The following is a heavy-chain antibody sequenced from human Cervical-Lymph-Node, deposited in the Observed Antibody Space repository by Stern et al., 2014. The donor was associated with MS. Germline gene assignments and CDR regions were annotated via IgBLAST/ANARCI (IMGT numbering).Heavy chain of an antibody. V-gene: IGHV1-69*06. CDR2: IIPLFGTA. CDR1: GGTFSSYA. Sequence: VQLVQSGADVTKPGSSVKVSCKASGGTFSSYAINWVRQAPGQGLEWMGGIIPLFGTAHYAQQFQGRVTISADKSTSTVYMELNSLRSDDTAVYYCARDETGVAFDIWGQGTMVTVSS. D-gene: IGHD7-27*01. CDR3: ARDETGVAFDI. J-gene: IGHJ3*02.